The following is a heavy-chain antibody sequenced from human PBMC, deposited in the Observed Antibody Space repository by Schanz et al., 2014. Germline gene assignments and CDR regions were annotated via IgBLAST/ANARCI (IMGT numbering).Heavy chain of an antibody. V-gene: IGHV4-34*02. CDR1: GFTVSNSY. D-gene: IGHD6-13*01. CDR2: IGHSGNT. CDR3: ARGRQQLGSFDY. Sequence: VQLVDSGGGLVQPGGSLRLSCAASGFTVSNSYIHWVRQAPGKGLEWIGDIGHSGNTKDNPSLKSRVTMSVETSKNQFSLNLSSVTAADTAVYYCARGRQQLGSFDYWGPGTLVSVSS. J-gene: IGHJ4*02.